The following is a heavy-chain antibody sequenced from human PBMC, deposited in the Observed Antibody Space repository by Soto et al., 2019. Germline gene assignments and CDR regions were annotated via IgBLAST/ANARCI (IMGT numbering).Heavy chain of an antibody. V-gene: IGHV3-23*01. Sequence: EVQLLESGGGLVQPGGSLRLSCAASGFTFSSYAMSWVRQAPGKGLEWVSAISGSGGSTYYADSVKGRFTISRDNSKNTLYLQMNSLRAGDTAVYYCAKSNQRYDFWSGYYGYYGMDVWGQGTTVTVSS. D-gene: IGHD3-3*01. CDR3: AKSNQRYDFWSGYYGYYGMDV. CDR1: GFTFSSYA. CDR2: ISGSGGST. J-gene: IGHJ6*02.